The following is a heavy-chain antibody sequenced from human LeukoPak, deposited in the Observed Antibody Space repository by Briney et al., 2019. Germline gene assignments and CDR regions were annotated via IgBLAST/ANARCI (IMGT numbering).Heavy chain of an antibody. CDR1: GYSINSGYH. CDR3: ARHYLYDTSGDGTYYFDY. D-gene: IGHD3-22*01. CDR2: IYHSGST. Sequence: PSETLSLTCIVSGYSINSGYHWGWIRQPPGKGLEWIGSIYHSGSTYYNPSLKSRVTISIDTSKNQFSLKLSSVTAADTAVHYCARHYLYDTSGDGTYYFDYWGQGTLVTVSS. V-gene: IGHV4-38-2*02. J-gene: IGHJ4*02.